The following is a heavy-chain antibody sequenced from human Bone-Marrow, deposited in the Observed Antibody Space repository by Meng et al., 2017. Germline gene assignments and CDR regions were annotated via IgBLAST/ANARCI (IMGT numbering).Heavy chain of an antibody. D-gene: IGHD4-17*01. Sequence: QGQVHEPGPGLVKPSPTLSLTCTGSGGSISSGNHYWSWIRQHPGKGLEYIGYIYYSGSTYYNPSLKSRVIISVDTSKNQFSLRLNSVTAADTAVYYCASLYGDSSVWYLDLWGRGTLVTVSS. CDR1: GGSISSGNHY. V-gene: IGHV4-31*03. J-gene: IGHJ2*01. CDR2: IYYSGST. CDR3: ASLYGDSSVWYLDL.